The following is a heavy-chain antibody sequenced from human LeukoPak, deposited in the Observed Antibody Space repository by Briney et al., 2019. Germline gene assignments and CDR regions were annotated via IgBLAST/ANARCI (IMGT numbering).Heavy chain of an antibody. CDR2: ISGSGGST. D-gene: IGHD6-19*01. Sequence: GGSLRLSCAASGFTFSTYAMGWVRQAPGKGLEWVSAISGSGGSTYYLDSVKGRFTISRDSSKNTLSLQMNSLRAEDTAVYYCARVAGRGHYYFDYWGQGTLVTVSS. CDR1: GFTFSTYA. J-gene: IGHJ4*02. V-gene: IGHV3-23*01. CDR3: ARVAGRGHYYFDY.